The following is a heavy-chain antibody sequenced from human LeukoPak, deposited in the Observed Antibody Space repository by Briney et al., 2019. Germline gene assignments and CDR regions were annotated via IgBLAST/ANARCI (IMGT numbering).Heavy chain of an antibody. Sequence: SVEVSCKASGFTFTSSAVQWVRQARGQRLEWIGWIVVGSGNTNYAQKFQERVTITRDMSTSTVYMELSSLRSEDTAVYYCAAEGRPTVVTFRKGAVDLWGQGTMVTVSS. J-gene: IGHJ3*01. CDR3: AAEGRPTVVTFRKGAVDL. CDR1: GFTFTSSA. V-gene: IGHV1-58*01. CDR2: IVVGSGNT. D-gene: IGHD4-23*01.